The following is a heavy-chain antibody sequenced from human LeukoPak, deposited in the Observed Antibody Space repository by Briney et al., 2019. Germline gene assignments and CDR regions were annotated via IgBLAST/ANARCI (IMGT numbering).Heavy chain of an antibody. CDR1: GFTFSRHG. D-gene: IGHD2-2*01. V-gene: IGHV3-30*02. Sequence: GGSLRLACAASGFTFSRHGMHWVRQAPGKGLEWVAFIRYDGSDKYYPDSVKGRFTISRDNSENTLYLQMNSLRAEDTAVYYCAKEGTSYYYMDVWGKGTTVTVSS. J-gene: IGHJ6*03. CDR3: AKEGTSYYYMDV. CDR2: IRYDGSDK.